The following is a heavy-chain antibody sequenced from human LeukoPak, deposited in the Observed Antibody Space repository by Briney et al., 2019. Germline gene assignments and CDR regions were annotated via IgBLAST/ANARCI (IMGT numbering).Heavy chain of an antibody. CDR2: IYHSGST. Sequence: KPSETLSLTCAVSGYSISSGYYWGWIRQPPGKGLEWIGSIYHSGSTYYNPSLKSRVTISVDTSKNQFSLKLSSVTAADTAVYYCARCVPGENWFDPWGQGTLVTVSS. CDR3: ARCVPGENWFDP. D-gene: IGHD2-2*01. CDR1: GYSISSGYY. J-gene: IGHJ5*02. V-gene: IGHV4-38-2*01.